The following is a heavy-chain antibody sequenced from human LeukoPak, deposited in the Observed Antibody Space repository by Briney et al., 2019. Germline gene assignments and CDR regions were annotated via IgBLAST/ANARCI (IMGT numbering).Heavy chain of an antibody. J-gene: IGHJ5*02. CDR3: ARSPHYYDILTGYYKGWFDP. V-gene: IGHV4-4*07. CDR1: GGSISSYY. Sequence: SETLSLTCTVSGGSISSYYWSWIRQPAGKGLEWIGSIYTSGSTNYNPSLKSRVTMSVDTSKNQFSLKLSSVTAADTAVYYCARSPHYYDILTGYYKGWFDPWGQGTLVTVSS. D-gene: IGHD3-9*01. CDR2: IYTSGST.